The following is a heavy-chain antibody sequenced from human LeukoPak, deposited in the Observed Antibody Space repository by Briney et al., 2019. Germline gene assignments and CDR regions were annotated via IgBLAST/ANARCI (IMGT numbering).Heavy chain of an antibody. CDR1: GGTFSSYA. D-gene: IGHD6-25*01. V-gene: IGHV1-69*13. J-gene: IGHJ3*02. CDR3: ARARGARDAFDI. CDR2: IIPIFGTA. Sequence: SVKVSCKASGGTFSSYAISWVRQAPGQGLEWMGGIIPIFGTANYAQKFQGRVTITADESTSTAYMELSSLRSEDTAVYYCARARGARDAFDIWGQGTMVTVSS.